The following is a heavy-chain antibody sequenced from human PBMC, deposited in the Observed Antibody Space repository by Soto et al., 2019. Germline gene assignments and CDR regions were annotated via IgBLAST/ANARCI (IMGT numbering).Heavy chain of an antibody. D-gene: IGHD2-15*01. CDR1: GGSFSGYY. CDR3: ARGPGGYSYGYSGYCSGGSCYRTPYYLDY. V-gene: IGHV4-34*01. Sequence: KTSETLSLTCAVYGGSFSGYYWSWIRQPPGKGLEWIGEINHSGSTNYNPSLKSRVTISVDTSKNQFSLKLSSVTAADTAVYYCARGPGGYSYGYSGYCSGGSCYRTPYYLDYWGQGTLVTVSS. J-gene: IGHJ4*02. CDR2: INHSGST.